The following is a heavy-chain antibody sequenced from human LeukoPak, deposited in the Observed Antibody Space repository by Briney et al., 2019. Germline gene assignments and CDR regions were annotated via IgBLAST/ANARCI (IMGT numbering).Heavy chain of an antibody. Sequence: GESLKISCKGSGYSFTSYWIGWVRQMPGKGLEWMGMIYPGDFDTRYSPSFQGQVTISADKSISTAYLQWSSLKASDTAMYYCARHLGLDTAMGDAFDIWGQGTMVTVSS. J-gene: IGHJ3*02. D-gene: IGHD5-18*01. CDR3: ARHLGLDTAMGDAFDI. CDR2: IYPGDFDT. CDR1: GYSFTSYW. V-gene: IGHV5-51*01.